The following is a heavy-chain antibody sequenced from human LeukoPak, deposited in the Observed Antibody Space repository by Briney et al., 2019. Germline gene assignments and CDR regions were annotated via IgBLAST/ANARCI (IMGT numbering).Heavy chain of an antibody. J-gene: IGHJ4*02. CDR2: ISGSGGST. Sequence: PGGSLRLSCAASGFTLSSYGMNWVRQAPGKGLEWVSGISGSGGSTYYADSVKGRFTISRGNSKNTLYLQMNSLRAEDTAVYYCAKGHRSSGSYYFDYWGQGTLVTVSS. D-gene: IGHD6-19*01. V-gene: IGHV3-23*01. CDR1: GFTLSSYG. CDR3: AKGHRSSGSYYFDY.